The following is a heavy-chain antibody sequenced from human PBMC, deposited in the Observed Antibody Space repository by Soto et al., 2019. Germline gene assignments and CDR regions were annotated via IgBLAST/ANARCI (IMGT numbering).Heavy chain of an antibody. V-gene: IGHV3-48*03. CDR2: ISSSGSTI. CDR3: ARDDLVPRYFDWLLETYYYYYGMDV. D-gene: IGHD3-9*01. J-gene: IGHJ6*02. Sequence: PGGSLRLSCAASGFTFSSYEMNWVRQAPGKGLEWVSYISSSGSTIYYADSVKGRFTISRDNAKNSLYLQMNSLRAGDTAVYYCARDDLVPRYFDWLLETYYYYYGMDVWGQGTTVTVSS. CDR1: GFTFSSYE.